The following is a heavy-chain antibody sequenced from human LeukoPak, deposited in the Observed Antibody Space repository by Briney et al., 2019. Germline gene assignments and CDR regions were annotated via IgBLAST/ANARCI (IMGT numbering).Heavy chain of an antibody. CDR1: GYTFTSYA. V-gene: IGHV1-3*01. D-gene: IGHD3-3*01. Sequence: ASVKVSCKASGYTFTSYATHWVRQAPGQRLEWMGWINAGNGNTKYSQKFQGRVTITRDTSASTAYMELSSLRSEDTAVYYCARGGITIFGVVDYWGQGTLVTVSS. CDR2: INAGNGNT. CDR3: ARGGITIFGVVDY. J-gene: IGHJ4*02.